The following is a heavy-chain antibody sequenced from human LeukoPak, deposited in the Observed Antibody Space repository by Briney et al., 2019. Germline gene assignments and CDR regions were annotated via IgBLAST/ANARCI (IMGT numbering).Heavy chain of an antibody. CDR3: TTDGAYCSGGTCDNY. V-gene: IGHV3-15*01. CDR2: IKSKSDGGTT. D-gene: IGHD2-15*01. J-gene: IGHJ4*02. Sequence: PGGSLRLSCAASGFTFRNAWVSWVRQAPGKGLEWVGRIKSKSDGGTTDFAAPVKGRFTISRDDSRNTLFLEMNSPKTEDTAVYYCTTDGAYCSGGTCDNYWGQGTLVTVSS. CDR1: GFTFRNAW.